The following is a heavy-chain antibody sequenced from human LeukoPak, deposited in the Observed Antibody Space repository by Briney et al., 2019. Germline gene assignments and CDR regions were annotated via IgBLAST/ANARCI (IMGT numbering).Heavy chain of an antibody. V-gene: IGHV1-24*01. CDR1: GYTLTELS. D-gene: IGHD5-24*01. CDR2: FDPEDGET. CDR3: ATTPPRWLRQLGFDY. J-gene: IGHJ4*02. Sequence: ASVKVSCKVSGYTLTELSMHWMRQAPGKGLEWMGGFDPEDGETIYAQKFQGRVTMTEDTSTDTAYMELSSLRSEDTAVYYCATTPPRWLRQLGFDYWGQGTLVTVSS.